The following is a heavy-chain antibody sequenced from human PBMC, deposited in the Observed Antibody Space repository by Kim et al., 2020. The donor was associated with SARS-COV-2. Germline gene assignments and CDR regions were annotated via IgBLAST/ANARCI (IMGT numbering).Heavy chain of an antibody. CDR3: ATDRYYYGSGSPLGGYYGMDV. Sequence: SVKVSCKASGGTFSSYAISWVRQAPGQGLEWMGGIIPIFGTANYAQKFQGRVTITADESTSTAYMELSSLRSEDTAVYYCATDRYYYGSGSPLGGYYGMDVWGQGTTVTVSS. CDR1: GGTFSSYA. D-gene: IGHD3-10*01. CDR2: IIPIFGTA. V-gene: IGHV1-69*13. J-gene: IGHJ6*02.